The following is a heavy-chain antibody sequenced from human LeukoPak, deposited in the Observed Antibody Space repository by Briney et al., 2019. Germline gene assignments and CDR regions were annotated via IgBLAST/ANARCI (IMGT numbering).Heavy chain of an antibody. D-gene: IGHD2-2*02. Sequence: SETLSLTCTVSGGSMSNYWWNWIRQPPGKGLEWIGYIYYDGSTYYNPALNSRVTISIDTSKNQFSLKLNSVTAADTAVYYCARRLCSSLTCNISPSGNWLDPWGQGTLVTVSS. CDR2: IYYDGST. CDR1: GGSMSNYW. CDR3: ARRLCSSLTCNISPSGNWLDP. V-gene: IGHV4-59*08. J-gene: IGHJ5*02.